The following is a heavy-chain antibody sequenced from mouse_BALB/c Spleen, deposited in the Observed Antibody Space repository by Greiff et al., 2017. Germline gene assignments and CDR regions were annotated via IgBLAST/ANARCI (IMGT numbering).Heavy chain of an antibody. Sequence: EVMLVESGGGLVQPGGSLRLSCATSGFTFTDYYMSWVRQPPGKALEWLGFIRNKANGYTTEYSASVKGRFTISRDNSQSILYLQMNTLRAEDSATYYCARDSSYAMDYWGQGTSVTVSS. V-gene: IGHV7-3*02. CDR3: ARDSSYAMDY. J-gene: IGHJ4*01. CDR1: GFTFTDYY. CDR2: IRNKANGYTT.